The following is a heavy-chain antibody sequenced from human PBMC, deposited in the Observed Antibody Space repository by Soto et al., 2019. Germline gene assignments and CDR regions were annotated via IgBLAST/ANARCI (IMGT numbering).Heavy chain of an antibody. D-gene: IGHD1-26*01. V-gene: IGHV1-69*06. CDR1: GGTFSSYA. CDR3: ARGTRSGSYYYYGLDV. J-gene: IGHJ6*02. CDR2: IIPIIGTT. Sequence: QVQLVQSGADVKKPGSSVKVSCKASGGTFSSYAISWVRQAPGQGLEWMGGIIPIIGTTNYARRFQGRVTITANKSTSTACMERRSLRSEDTAVYYCARGTRSGSYYYYGLDVWGQGTTVTVSS.